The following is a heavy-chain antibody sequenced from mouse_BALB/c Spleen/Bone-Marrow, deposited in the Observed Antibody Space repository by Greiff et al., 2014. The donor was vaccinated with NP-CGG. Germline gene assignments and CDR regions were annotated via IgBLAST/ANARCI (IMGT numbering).Heavy chain of an antibody. CDR1: GCTFTSYW. V-gene: IGHV1S22*01. Sequence: LQQSGSELVRPGASVKLSCKASGCTFTSYWMHWVKQRPGQGLEWIGNIYPGSGSTNYDEKFKSKATMTVDTSSSTAYMQLSSLTSEDSAVYYCTRVYYYGSPWFAYWGQGTLVTVSA. D-gene: IGHD1-1*01. J-gene: IGHJ3*01. CDR2: IYPGSGST. CDR3: TRVYYYGSPWFAY.